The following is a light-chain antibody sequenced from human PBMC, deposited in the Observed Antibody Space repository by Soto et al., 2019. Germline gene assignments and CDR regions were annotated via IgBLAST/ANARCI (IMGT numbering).Light chain of an antibody. CDR3: TSYTSSSSNFV. CDR1: SSDVGGYNY. CDR2: EVS. J-gene: IGLJ1*01. V-gene: IGLV2-14*01. Sequence: QSVLTQPASVSGSPGQSITISCTGTSSDVGGYNYVSWYQQHPGKAPQLMIYEVSNRPSGVSNRFSASKSGNTASLTISGLQAEDEADYYCTSYTSSSSNFVFGSGTKVTVL.